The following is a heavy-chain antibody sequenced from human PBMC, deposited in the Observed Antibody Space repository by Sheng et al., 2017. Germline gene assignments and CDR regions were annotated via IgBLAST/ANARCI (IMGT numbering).Heavy chain of an antibody. D-gene: IGHD6-19*01. CDR3: ARNPTGGWDYYFDY. V-gene: IGHV3-30*01. J-gene: IGHJ4*01. CDR1: GFTFSSYA. Sequence: QVQLVESGGGVVQPGRSLRLSCAASGFTFSSYAMHWVRQAPGKGLEWVAVISYDGSNKYYADSVKGRFTISRDNSKNTLYLQMNSLRAEDTAVYYCARNPTGGWDYYFDYWG. CDR2: ISYDGSNK.